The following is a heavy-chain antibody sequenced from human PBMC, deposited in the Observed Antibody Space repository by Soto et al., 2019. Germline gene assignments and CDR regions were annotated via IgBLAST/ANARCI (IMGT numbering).Heavy chain of an antibody. CDR3: GKDNLGTYSGSPSNYFDY. V-gene: IGHV3-9*01. Sequence: GGSLRLSCAASGFTFDDYAMHWVRQVPGKGLEWVSGISWSSGNIAYADSVKGRFTISRDNAKNSLYLQMNSLRVEDTALYYCGKDNLGTYSGSPSNYFDYWGQGTLVTVSS. CDR2: ISWSSGNI. CDR1: GFTFDDYA. J-gene: IGHJ4*02. D-gene: IGHD1-26*01.